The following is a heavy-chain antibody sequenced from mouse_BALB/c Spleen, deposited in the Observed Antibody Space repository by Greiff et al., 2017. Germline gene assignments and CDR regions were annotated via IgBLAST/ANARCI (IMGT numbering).Heavy chain of an antibody. Sequence: QVTLKVSGPGILQPSQTLSLTCSFSGFSLSTSGMGVSWIRQPSGKGLEWLAHIYWDDDKRYNPSLKSRLTISKDTSRNQVFLKITSVDTADTATYYCARYDYDGYAMDYWGQGTSVTVSS. CDR1: GFSLSTSGMG. CDR2: IYWDDDK. J-gene: IGHJ4*01. D-gene: IGHD2-4*01. CDR3: ARYDYDGYAMDY. V-gene: IGHV8-12*01.